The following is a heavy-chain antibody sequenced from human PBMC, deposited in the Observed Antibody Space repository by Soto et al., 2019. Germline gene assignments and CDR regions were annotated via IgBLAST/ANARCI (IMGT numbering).Heavy chain of an antibody. V-gene: IGHV3-74*01. D-gene: IGHD2-21*02. CDR1: GFTFNYYW. CDR2: IHSDGSTT. J-gene: IGHJ3*01. CDR3: VRGDKGGFDL. Sequence: EVQLVESEGGLVQRGGSLRLSCAASGFTFNYYWMHWVRQAPGQGLVWVSHIHSDGSTTTYADSVKGRFTITRDNAKNTRDLQRSSLRAEETAVDCCVRGDKGGFDLWGQGTTGTVSS.